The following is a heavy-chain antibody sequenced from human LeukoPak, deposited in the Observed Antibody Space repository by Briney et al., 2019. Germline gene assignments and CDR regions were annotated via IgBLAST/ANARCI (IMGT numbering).Heavy chain of an antibody. CDR1: GFTFSSYS. Sequence: GGSLRLSCAASGFTFSSYSMNWVRQAPGQGLEWVSSISSSSSYMYYADSVKGRFTIFRDNAKNSLYLQMNSLRAEDTAVYYCARSYGSGSYSIDYWGQGSLVTVSS. J-gene: IGHJ4*02. CDR3: ARSYGSGSYSIDY. CDR2: ISSSSSYM. D-gene: IGHD3-10*01. V-gene: IGHV3-21*01.